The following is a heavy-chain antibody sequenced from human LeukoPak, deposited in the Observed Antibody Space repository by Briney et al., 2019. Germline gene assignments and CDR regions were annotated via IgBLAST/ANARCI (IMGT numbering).Heavy chain of an antibody. D-gene: IGHD2-2*01. CDR3: ARGYAYFDY. CDR2: FNPNSGGT. J-gene: IGHJ4*02. Sequence: ASVKVSCKASGYTLTDYHVHWVRLAPGQGLEWMGWFNPNSGGTNYAQKFQGRVTMTGDTSISTAYVELSRLTSDDTAVYYCARGYAYFDYWGQGTLVTVSS. CDR1: GYTLTDYH. V-gene: IGHV1-2*02.